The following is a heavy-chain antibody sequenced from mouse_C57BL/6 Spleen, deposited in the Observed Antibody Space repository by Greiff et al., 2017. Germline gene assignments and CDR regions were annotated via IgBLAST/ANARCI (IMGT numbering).Heavy chain of an antibody. Sequence: QVQLKQPGAELVKPGASVKLSCKASGYTFTSYWMHWVKQRPGRGLEWIGRIDPNSGGTKYNEKFKSKAKLTVDKPSSTAYMQLSSLTSEDSAVYSCARYPLPGAMDYWGQGTSVTVSS. CDR3: ARYPLPGAMDY. CDR1: GYTFTSYW. V-gene: IGHV1-72*01. CDR2: IDPNSGGT. J-gene: IGHJ4*01.